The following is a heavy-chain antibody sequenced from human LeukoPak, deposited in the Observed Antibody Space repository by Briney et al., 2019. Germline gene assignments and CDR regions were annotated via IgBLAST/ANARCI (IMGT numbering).Heavy chain of an antibody. CDR1: GFTFSSYG. J-gene: IGHJ4*02. D-gene: IGHD6-19*01. CDR2: ISYDGSNK. V-gene: IGHV3-30*18. Sequence: GGSLRLSCAASGFTFSSYGMHWVRQAPGKGLEWVAVISYDGSNKYYVDSVKGRFTISRDNSKNTLYLQMNSLRAEDTAVYYCAKDGGYSSGWYETTYWGQGTLVTVSS. CDR3: AKDGGYSSGWYETTY.